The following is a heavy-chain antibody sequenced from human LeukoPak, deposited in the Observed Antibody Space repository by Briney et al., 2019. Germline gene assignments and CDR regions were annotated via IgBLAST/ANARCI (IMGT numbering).Heavy chain of an antibody. V-gene: IGHV1-69*05. CDR1: GGTFSSYA. J-gene: IGHJ6*03. Sequence: ASVKVSCKASGGTFSSYAISWVRQAPGQGLEWMGGIIPIFGTANYAQKFQGRVTITTDESTSTAYMELSSLRSEDTAVYYCARSPLDYCSSTSCYSAARGDYYYYYYMDVWGKGTTVTVSS. D-gene: IGHD2-2*01. CDR2: IIPIFGTA. CDR3: ARSPLDYCSSTSCYSAARGDYYYYYYMDV.